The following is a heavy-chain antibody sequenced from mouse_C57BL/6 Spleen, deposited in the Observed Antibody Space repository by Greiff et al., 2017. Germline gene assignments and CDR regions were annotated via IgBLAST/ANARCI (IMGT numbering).Heavy chain of an antibody. J-gene: IGHJ3*01. V-gene: IGHV1-81*01. D-gene: IGHD2-10*01. CDR1: GYTFTSYG. Sequence: QVQLQQSGAELARPGASVKLSCKASGYTFTSYGISWVKQRTGQGLEWIGEIYPRSGNTYYNEKFKGKATLTADKSSSTAYMELRSLTSEDSAVHFCARGETYYGNYSRFAYWGQGTLVTVSA. CDR2: IYPRSGNT. CDR3: ARGETYYGNYSRFAY.